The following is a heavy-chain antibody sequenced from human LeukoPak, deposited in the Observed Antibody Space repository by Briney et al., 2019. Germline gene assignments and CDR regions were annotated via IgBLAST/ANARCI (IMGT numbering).Heavy chain of an antibody. V-gene: IGHV3-7*01. CDR2: IKQDGSEK. CDR3: ARGGPIVVVPAATVDV. D-gene: IGHD2-2*01. J-gene: IGHJ6*04. Sequence: GGSLRLSCAASGFTFSSYWMSWVRQAPGKGLEWVANIKQDGSEKYYVDSVKGRFTISRDNAKNSLYLQMSSLRAEDTAVYYCARGGPIVVVPAATVDVWGKGTTVTVSS. CDR1: GFTFSSYW.